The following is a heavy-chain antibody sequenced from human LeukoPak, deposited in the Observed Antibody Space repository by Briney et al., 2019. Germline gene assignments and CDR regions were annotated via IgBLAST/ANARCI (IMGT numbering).Heavy chain of an antibody. Sequence: PSETLSLTCTVSGGSISSYYWSWIRQPPGKGLEWIGYIYYSGSTNYNPSLKSRVTISVDTSKNQFSLKLSFVTAADTAVYHCASVSRDGYNHNWFDPWGQGTLVTVSS. CDR3: ASVSRDGYNHNWFDP. J-gene: IGHJ5*02. V-gene: IGHV4-59*08. CDR1: GGSISSYY. CDR2: IYYSGST. D-gene: IGHD5-24*01.